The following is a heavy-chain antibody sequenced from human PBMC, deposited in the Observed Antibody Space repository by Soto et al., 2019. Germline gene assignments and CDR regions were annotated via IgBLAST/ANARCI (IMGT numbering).Heavy chain of an antibody. CDR2: ANPDGSYT. D-gene: IGHD4-17*01. V-gene: IGHV3-74*01. J-gene: IGHJ5*02. CDR1: GFTFSSFW. CDR3: TRNGPGDYFLFAP. Sequence: EVQLVESGGGLVQPGGSLRLSCATSGFTFSSFWMHWVRQAPGKGLEWVSRANPDGSYTSYADSVKGRFTISRDNAKNTLFRKMNSLSAGDTAVYYCTRNGPGDYFLFAPWGKGPLFTVSS.